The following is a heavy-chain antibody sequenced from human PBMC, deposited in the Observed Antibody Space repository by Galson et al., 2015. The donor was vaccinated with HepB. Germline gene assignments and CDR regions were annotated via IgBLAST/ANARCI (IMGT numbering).Heavy chain of an antibody. V-gene: IGHV3-48*04. D-gene: IGHD1-14*01. Sequence: SLRLSCAASGFTFSSYSMNWVRQAPGKGLEWVSYITSGSSSTYYADSVKGRFTISRDNAKNSLYLQMNSLKPEDTAVYYCARRHNTGGWFDPWGQGTLVTVSS. CDR1: GFTFSSYS. J-gene: IGHJ5*02. CDR2: ITSGSSST. CDR3: ARRHNTGGWFDP.